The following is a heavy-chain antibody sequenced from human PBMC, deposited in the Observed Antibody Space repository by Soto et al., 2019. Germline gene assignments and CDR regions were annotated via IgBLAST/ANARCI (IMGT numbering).Heavy chain of an antibody. D-gene: IGHD3-10*01. J-gene: IGHJ4*02. CDR1: GGSIISYY. CDR2: VHYSGST. CDR3: ARDLMSGLGAIGY. V-gene: IGHV4-59*01. Sequence: KPSETLSLTCTVSGGSIISYYLHWIRQPPGKGLEWIGSVHYSGSTNYNPSLKSQVTISVDTSKNQFSLKLRSVTTADTAVYYCARDLMSGLGAIGYWGQGTLVTVSS.